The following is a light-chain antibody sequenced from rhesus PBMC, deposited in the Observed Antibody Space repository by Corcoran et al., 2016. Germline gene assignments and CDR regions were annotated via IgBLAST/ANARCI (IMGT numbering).Light chain of an antibody. CDR2: GAS. CDR1: QSVSSS. V-gene: IGKV3-42*03. CDR3: QQYSAWPLT. Sequence: EIVLTQSPATLSLSPGERATLPCRASQSVSSSLAWYQQKPDQAPRLPFDGASSRATGIPDRFSGIGSGTDFTLTISSLEPEDFAVYYCQQYSAWPLTFGPGTKLGIK. J-gene: IGKJ3*01.